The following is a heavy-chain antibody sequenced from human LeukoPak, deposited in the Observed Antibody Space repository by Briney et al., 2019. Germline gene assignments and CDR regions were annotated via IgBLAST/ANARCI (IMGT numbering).Heavy chain of an antibody. V-gene: IGHV3-11*04. CDR3: ARQSHYDILTYHRYDAFDN. CDR2: ISGSGSTI. D-gene: IGHD3-9*01. Sequence: GGSLRLSCAASGFTFNDYYMNWIRQAPGKGLEWVSYISGSGSTIYYADSVKGRFTISRDNARNSLYLQMNSLRAEDTAVYYCARQSHYDILTYHRYDAFDNWGQGTMVTVSS. J-gene: IGHJ3*02. CDR1: GFTFNDYY.